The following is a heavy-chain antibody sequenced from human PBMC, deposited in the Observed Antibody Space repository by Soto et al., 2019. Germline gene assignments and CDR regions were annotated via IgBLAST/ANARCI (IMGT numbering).Heavy chain of an antibody. D-gene: IGHD5-18*01. V-gene: IGHV4-30-4*01. J-gene: IGHJ6*02. Sequence: QVQLQESGPGLVKPSQTLSLTCTVSGGSISSDDYYWSWMRQPPGKGLEWIAYMYYSGSTYYDPSSKSRVAISVDTSTNQFSLKLSSVTAADTAVYYCARGEGYPLDVWGQGTTVTVSS. CDR3: ARGEGYPLDV. CDR1: GGSISSDDYY. CDR2: MYYSGST.